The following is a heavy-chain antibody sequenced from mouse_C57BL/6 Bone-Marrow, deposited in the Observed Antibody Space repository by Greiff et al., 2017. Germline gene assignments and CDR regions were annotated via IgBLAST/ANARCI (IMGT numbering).Heavy chain of an antibody. D-gene: IGHD2-4*01. CDR2: MHPNGGSP. V-gene: IGHV1-64*01. CDR3: ARSYDYDDYTMDY. CDR1: GYTFTNYW. J-gene: IGHJ4*01. Sequence: VQLQQPGAELVKPGASVKLSCKASGYTFTNYWMHWVKQRPGQGLEWIGMMHPNGGSPDYNEKFKSGATLRVDKSSRTAYMELSSLTSEDSAVYYCARSYDYDDYTMDYWGQGTSVTVSS.